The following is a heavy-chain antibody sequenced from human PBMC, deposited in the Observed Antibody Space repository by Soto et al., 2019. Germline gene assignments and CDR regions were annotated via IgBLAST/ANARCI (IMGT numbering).Heavy chain of an antibody. CDR1: GGSIYRSGYY. J-gene: IGHJ4*02. Sequence: SETLSITCTVSGGSIYRSGYYWGWIRQPPGRGLEWIGNIDYNGVTYSNPSLKSRVTISRDTSKNQFSLKLTSVTAADTALYYCGKVLVGATGHTDSDSWGPGTLVTVSS. D-gene: IGHD2-15*01. CDR2: IDYNGVT. CDR3: GKVLVGATGHTDSDS. V-gene: IGHV4-39*01.